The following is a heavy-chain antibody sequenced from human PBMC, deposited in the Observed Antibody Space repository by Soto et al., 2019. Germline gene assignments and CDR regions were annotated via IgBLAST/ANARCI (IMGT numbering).Heavy chain of an antibody. CDR1: GFTFSSYW. CDR3: ARDLVYGYRFGELLPPYYYGMDV. Sequence: GGSLRLSCAASGFTFSSYWMSWVRQAPGKGLEWVANIKQDGSEKYYVDSVKGRFSISRDNAKNSLYLQMNSLRAEDTAVYYCARDLVYGYRFGELLPPYYYGMDVWGQGTTVTVSS. D-gene: IGHD3-10*01. CDR2: IKQDGSEK. V-gene: IGHV3-7*01. J-gene: IGHJ6*02.